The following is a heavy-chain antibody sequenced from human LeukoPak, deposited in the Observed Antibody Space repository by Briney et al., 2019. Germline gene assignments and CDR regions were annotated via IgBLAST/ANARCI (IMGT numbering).Heavy chain of an antibody. CDR2: INHSGST. V-gene: IGHV4-34*01. CDR3: ARCSAPGGGFFDY. D-gene: IGHD3-16*01. CDR1: GGSFSDYF. J-gene: IGHJ4*02. Sequence: SETLSLTCAVYGGSFSDYFWSWIRQPPGKGLEWIGEINHSGSTNYNPSLKSRVTISVDTSKNQFSLKLSSVTAADTAVYYCARCSAPGGGFFDYWGQGTLVTVSS.